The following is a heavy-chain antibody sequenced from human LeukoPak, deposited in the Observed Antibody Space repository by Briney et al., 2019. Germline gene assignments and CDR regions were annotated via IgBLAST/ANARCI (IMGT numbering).Heavy chain of an antibody. CDR2: IYTSGYT. V-gene: IGHV4-61*02. Sequence: HPSETLSLTCTVSGDSMSSDNYYWNWIRQPAGKGLEWIGRIYTSGYTKYNPSLKSRVTISVDTSKNQFSLTLSSVTAADTAVYYCARVLYGSGSYRGWFDPWGQGTLVTVSS. CDR3: ARVLYGSGSYRGWFDP. CDR1: GDSMSSDNYY. J-gene: IGHJ5*02. D-gene: IGHD3-10*01.